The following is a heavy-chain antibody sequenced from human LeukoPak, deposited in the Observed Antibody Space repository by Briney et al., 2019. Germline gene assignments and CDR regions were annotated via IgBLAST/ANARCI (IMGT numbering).Heavy chain of an antibody. CDR3: ARDLSLGRHFDY. CDR1: GFTFSAYG. CDR2: ISSSSSYI. Sequence: AGGSLRLSCAASGFTFSAYGMNWVRRAPGKGLEWVSSISSSSSYIYYADSVKGRFTISRDNAKNSLYLQMNSLRAEDTAVYYCARDLSLGRHFDYWGQGTLVTVSS. D-gene: IGHD7-27*01. V-gene: IGHV3-21*01. J-gene: IGHJ4*02.